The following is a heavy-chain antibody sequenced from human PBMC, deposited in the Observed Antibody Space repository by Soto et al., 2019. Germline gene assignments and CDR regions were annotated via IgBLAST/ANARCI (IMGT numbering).Heavy chain of an antibody. CDR1: GFIFSDYA. D-gene: IGHD6-13*01. CDR2: ISYGGDNK. CDR3: AKARPSTSWYGVESEF. V-gene: IGHV3-30*09. J-gene: IGHJ4*02. Sequence: QVQLVESGGGVVQPGRSLRLSCAASGFIFSDYAMHWVRQAPGKGLEWVAVISYGGDNKYYADSVRGRFAISSDNLKNTLYLQMNSLNSEDTAVYHCAKARPSTSWYGVESEFWGQGTLVTVSS.